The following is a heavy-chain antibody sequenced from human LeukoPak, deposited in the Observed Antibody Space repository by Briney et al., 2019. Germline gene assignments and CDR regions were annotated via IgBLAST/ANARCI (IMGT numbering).Heavy chain of an antibody. Sequence: SETLSLTCTVSGGSISSGDYYWSWIRQPPGRGLEWIGYIYYSGSTYYNPSLKSRVTISVDTSKNQFSLKLSSVTAADTAVYYCARGGEHTTPSDYWGQGTLVTVSS. D-gene: IGHD1/OR15-1a*01. J-gene: IGHJ4*02. CDR1: GGSISSGDYY. CDR2: IYYSGST. CDR3: ARGGEHTTPSDY. V-gene: IGHV4-30-4*08.